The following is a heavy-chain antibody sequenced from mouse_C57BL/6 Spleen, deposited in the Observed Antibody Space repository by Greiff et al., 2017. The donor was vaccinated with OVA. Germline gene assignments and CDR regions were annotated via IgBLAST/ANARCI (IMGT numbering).Heavy chain of an antibody. CDR1: GYTFTSYG. V-gene: IGHV1-81*01. J-gene: IGHJ2*01. Sequence: LQESGAELARPGASVKLSCKASGYTFTSYGISWVKQSTGQGLEWIGELYPRCGNTYYNEKFKGKATLTADKSYSTPYMEFRSLTSEDTAVYFCARTAYYSNSYYFDDWGQGTTLTVSS. CDR2: LYPRCGNT. D-gene: IGHD2-5*01. CDR3: ARTAYYSNSYYFDD.